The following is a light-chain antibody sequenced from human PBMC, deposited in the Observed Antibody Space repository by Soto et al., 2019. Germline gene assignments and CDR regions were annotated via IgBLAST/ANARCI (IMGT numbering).Light chain of an antibody. J-gene: IGLJ2*01. CDR3: SSYAGNNNLV. Sequence: QSALTQPPSASGSPGQSVTISCSGTSSDIAGYNYVSWYQQHPGKAPKLMIFEVYKRPSGVPNHFSGSKSGNTASLTVSGLQAEDEATYYCSSYAGNNNLVFGGGTKLTVL. CDR1: SSDIAGYNY. V-gene: IGLV2-8*01. CDR2: EVY.